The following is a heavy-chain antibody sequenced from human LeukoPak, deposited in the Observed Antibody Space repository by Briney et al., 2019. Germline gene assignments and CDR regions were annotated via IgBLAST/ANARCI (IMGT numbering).Heavy chain of an antibody. V-gene: IGHV6-1*01. Sequence: SQTLSLTCATSGDGVSSNSAAWNWIRQSPSRGLEWLGRTYYRSKWYNDYAVSVKSRITINPDTSKNQFSLQLNSVTPEDTAVYYCARARLSWDYYYYGMDVWGQGTTVTVSS. CDR1: GDGVSSNSAA. J-gene: IGHJ6*02. D-gene: IGHD3-16*01. CDR3: ARARLSWDYYYYGMDV. CDR2: TYYRSKWYN.